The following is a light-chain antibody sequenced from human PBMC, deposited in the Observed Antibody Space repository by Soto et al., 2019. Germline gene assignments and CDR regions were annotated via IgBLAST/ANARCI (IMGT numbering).Light chain of an antibody. CDR2: GAS. CDR3: QQSYSLPWT. Sequence: DIQMTQSPSSLSASVGDRVTITCRASQSISDYLNWYQQTPGKAPKVLIYGASSLQSGVPSRISGSGSGTEFTLTISSLQPEDFATYYCQQSYSLPWTFGQGTKVEIK. J-gene: IGKJ1*01. V-gene: IGKV1-39*01. CDR1: QSISDY.